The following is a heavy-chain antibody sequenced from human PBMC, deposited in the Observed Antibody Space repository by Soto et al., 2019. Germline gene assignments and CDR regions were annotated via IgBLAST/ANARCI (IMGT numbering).Heavy chain of an antibody. V-gene: IGHV3-48*02. D-gene: IGHD2-15*01. Sequence: EVQLVESGGGLVQPGGSLRLSCAASGFTFSSYSMNWVRQAPGKGLEWVSYISSSSSTIYYADSVKGRFTISRDNAKNSLYLQMNSLRDEDTAVYYCAREVHRGGYCSGGSCPRKNPFDYWGQGTLVTVSS. CDR1: GFTFSSYS. CDR3: AREVHRGGYCSGGSCPRKNPFDY. J-gene: IGHJ4*02. CDR2: ISSSSSTI.